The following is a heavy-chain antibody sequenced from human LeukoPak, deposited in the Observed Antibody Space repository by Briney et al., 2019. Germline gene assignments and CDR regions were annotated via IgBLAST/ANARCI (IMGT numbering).Heavy chain of an antibody. CDR3: ARVRSPVLLWFGEDYYYVDV. CDR1: GYTFTGYY. CDR2: INPNSGGT. D-gene: IGHD3-10*01. V-gene: IGHV1-2*02. J-gene: IGHJ6*03. Sequence: ASVKVSCKASGYTFTGYYMHWVRQAPGQGLEWMGWINPNSGGTNYAQKFQGRVTMTRDTSISTAYMELSRLRSDDTAVYYCARVRSPVLLWFGEDYYYVDVWGKGTTVTVSS.